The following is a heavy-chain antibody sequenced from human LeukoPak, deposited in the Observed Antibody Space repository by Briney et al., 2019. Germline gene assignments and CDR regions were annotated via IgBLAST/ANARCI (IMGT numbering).Heavy chain of an antibody. Sequence: GGSLRLSCAASGFTFSSYEMNWVRQAAGKGLEWVSYISSSGSIIYYADSVKGRFTISRDNAKKSLYLQMNSLRAEDTAVYYCARDRGYEDYWGQGTLVTVSS. CDR2: ISSSGSII. V-gene: IGHV3-48*03. J-gene: IGHJ4*02. CDR3: ARDRGYEDY. CDR1: GFTFSSYE. D-gene: IGHD5-12*01.